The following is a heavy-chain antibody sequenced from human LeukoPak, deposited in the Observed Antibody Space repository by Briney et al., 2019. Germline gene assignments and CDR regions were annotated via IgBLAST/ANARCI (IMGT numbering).Heavy chain of an antibody. CDR3: ARGPNCPDCGGDSYYFDY. CDR1: GGSISSGSYY. CDR2: IYTSGST. V-gene: IGHV4-61*02. D-gene: IGHD2-21*01. J-gene: IGHJ4*02. Sequence: PSETLSLTCTVSGGSISSGSYYWRWIRQPAGKGLEWIGRIYTSGSTNYNPSLKSRVTISVDTSKNQFSLKLSSVTAADTAVYFCARGPNCPDCGGDSYYFDYWGQGTLVTVSS.